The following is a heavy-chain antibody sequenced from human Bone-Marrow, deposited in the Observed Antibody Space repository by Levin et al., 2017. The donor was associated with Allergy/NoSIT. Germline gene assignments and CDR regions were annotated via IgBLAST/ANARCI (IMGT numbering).Heavy chain of an antibody. CDR2: ISGSGGST. V-gene: IGHV3-23*01. CDR1: GFTFSSYA. J-gene: IGHJ3*02. D-gene: IGHD4-17*01. Sequence: GESLKISCAASGFTFSSYAMSWVRQAPGKGLEWVSAISGSGGSTYYADSVKGRFTISRDNSKNTLYLQMNSLRAEDTAVYYCAKVSEGDYGDYIGGLAFDIWGQGTMVTVSS. CDR3: AKVSEGDYGDYIGGLAFDI.